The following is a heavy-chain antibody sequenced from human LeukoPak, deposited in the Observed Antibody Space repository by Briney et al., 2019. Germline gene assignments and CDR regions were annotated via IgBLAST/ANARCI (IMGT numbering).Heavy chain of an antibody. V-gene: IGHV3-11*01. Sequence: PGGSLRLSCAASGFTFSDYYMNWIRQAPGKGLEWVSYISGSGDSKFYADSVKGRFTISRDNAKNSLYLQMNSLRAEDTAVYYCAKRTYRNYFFGYWGQGTLVNVS. CDR3: AKRTYRNYFFGY. CDR1: GFTFSDYY. CDR2: ISGSGDSK. J-gene: IGHJ4*02. D-gene: IGHD1-14*01.